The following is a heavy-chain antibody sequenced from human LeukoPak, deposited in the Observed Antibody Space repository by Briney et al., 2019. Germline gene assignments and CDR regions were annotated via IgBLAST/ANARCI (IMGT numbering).Heavy chain of an antibody. Sequence: PGGSLRLSCAASGFTFSNCGMHWVRQAPGKGLEWVAVIWYDGSYKYYVDSVKGRFTISRDNSKSTLYPQLNSLRAEDTAVYYCARGGPDPGENHYFDYWGQGTLVTVSS. D-gene: IGHD1-14*01. CDR3: ARGGPDPGENHYFDY. CDR2: IWYDGSYK. V-gene: IGHV3-33*01. J-gene: IGHJ4*02. CDR1: GFTFSNCG.